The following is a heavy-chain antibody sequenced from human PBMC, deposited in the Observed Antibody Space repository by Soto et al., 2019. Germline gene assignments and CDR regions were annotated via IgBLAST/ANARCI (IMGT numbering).Heavy chain of an antibody. Sequence: EVHLLESGGDLVQPGGSLRLSCAASGFTFSTSPMSWVRQAPGKGLEWVSTISGSGGSTYYADSVKGRFTISRDNSKNTVSVQMNSLRAEDTAVYYCARGSSFDYWGQGMLVTVSS. D-gene: IGHD3-10*01. CDR2: ISGSGGST. J-gene: IGHJ4*02. CDR3: ARGSSFDY. CDR1: GFTFSTSP. V-gene: IGHV3-23*01.